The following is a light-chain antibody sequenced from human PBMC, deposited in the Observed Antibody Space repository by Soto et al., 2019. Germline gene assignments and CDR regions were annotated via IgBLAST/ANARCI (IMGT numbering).Light chain of an antibody. CDR1: SSDVGGYNY. CDR2: DVS. Sequence: LTQPASVSGSPGQSITISCTGTSSDVGGYNYVSWYQQHPGKAPKLMIYDVSNRPSGVSNRFSGSKSGNTASLTISGLQAEDEADYYCSSYTSSSTLYVFGTGTKVTVL. V-gene: IGLV2-14*01. CDR3: SSYTSSSTLYV. J-gene: IGLJ1*01.